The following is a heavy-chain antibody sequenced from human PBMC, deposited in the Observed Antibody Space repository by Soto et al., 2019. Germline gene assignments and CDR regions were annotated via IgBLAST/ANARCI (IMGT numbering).Heavy chain of an antibody. V-gene: IGHV4-30-4*01. CDR2: IYYSGST. J-gene: IGHJ5*02. CDR1: GGSISSGDYY. CDR3: ARESYDYGDYGRTATYNWFDP. D-gene: IGHD4-17*01. Sequence: QVQLQESGPGLVKPSQTLSLTCTVSGGSISSGDYYWSWIRQPPGKGLEWFGYIYYSGSTYYNPSLKCRVTISVDTSKNQFSLKLSSVTAADTAVYYCARESYDYGDYGRTATYNWFDPWGQGTLVTVSS.